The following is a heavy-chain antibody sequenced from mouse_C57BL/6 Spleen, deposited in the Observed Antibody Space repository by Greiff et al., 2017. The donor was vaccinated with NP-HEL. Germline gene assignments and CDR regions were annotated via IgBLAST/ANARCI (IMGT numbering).Heavy chain of an antibody. V-gene: IGHV1-72*01. J-gene: IGHJ3*01. CDR3: ARDSLITTVVAPFAY. D-gene: IGHD1-1*01. Sequence: QVQLQQPGAELVKPGASVKLSCKASGYTFTSYWMHWVKQRPGRGLEWIGRIDPNSGGTKYNEKFKSKATLTVDKPSSTAYMQLSSLTSEDSAVYYCARDSLITTVVAPFAYWGQGTLVTVSA. CDR1: GYTFTSYW. CDR2: IDPNSGGT.